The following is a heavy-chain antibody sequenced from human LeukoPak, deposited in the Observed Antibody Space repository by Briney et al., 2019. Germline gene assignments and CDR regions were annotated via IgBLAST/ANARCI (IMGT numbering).Heavy chain of an antibody. D-gene: IGHD2-2*01. V-gene: IGHV4-4*07. CDR3: ARALYCSSTSCFYFDY. CDR2: IYSSGST. CDR1: GGSISSYY. Sequence: SETLSLTCTVSGGSISSYYWSWIRQPAGKGLEWIGRIYSSGSTNYNPSLKSRVTMSVDTSKNQFSLKPTSVTAADTAVYYCARALYCSSTSCFYFDYWGQGTLVTVSS. J-gene: IGHJ4*02.